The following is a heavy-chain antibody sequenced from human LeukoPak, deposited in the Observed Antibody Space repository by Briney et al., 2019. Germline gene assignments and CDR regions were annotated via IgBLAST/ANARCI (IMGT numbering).Heavy chain of an antibody. CDR1: GFTFSSSW. D-gene: IGHD3-22*01. CDR3: AKDGYDSSGYYDY. J-gene: IGHJ4*01. CDR2: IKEDGTGK. V-gene: IGHV3-7*01. Sequence: GGSLRLSCVASGFTFSSSWMSWVRQAPGKVLEWVAIIKEDGTGKYYADSVKGRFTISRDNSKNTLYLQMNSLRAEDTAVYYCAKDGYDSSGYYDYWGQGTLVTVSS.